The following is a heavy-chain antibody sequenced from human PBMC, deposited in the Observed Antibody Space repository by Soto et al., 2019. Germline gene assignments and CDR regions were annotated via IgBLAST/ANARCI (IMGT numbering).Heavy chain of an antibody. D-gene: IGHD5-12*01. Sequence: QVQLVQSGAEVKKPGASVKVSCKASGYTFTSYGINWVRQAPGQGLEWMGWISANNGNTHYAQKLQGRVTMTTDTSPSTAYRELRSLRSDDTAVYYCARVQSGYDFAYWGQGTLVTVSS. V-gene: IGHV1-18*01. J-gene: IGHJ4*02. CDR2: ISANNGNT. CDR1: GYTFTSYG. CDR3: ARVQSGYDFAY.